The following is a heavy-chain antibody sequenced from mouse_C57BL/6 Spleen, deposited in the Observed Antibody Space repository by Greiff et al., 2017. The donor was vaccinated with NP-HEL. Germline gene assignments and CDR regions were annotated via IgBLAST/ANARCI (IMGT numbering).Heavy chain of an antibody. CDR3: AIYDDYDLWYFYG. Sequence: QVQLQQPGAELVKPGASVKVSCKASGYTFTSYWLHWVKQRPGQGLEWIGRIHPSDSDTNYNQKFKGKATLTVDQSSSTAYMQLSSLTSEDSAVYNGAIYDDYDLWYFYGWGTGTTVTVSS. D-gene: IGHD2-4*01. CDR2: IHPSDSDT. J-gene: IGHJ1*03. CDR1: GYTFTSYW. V-gene: IGHV1-74*01.